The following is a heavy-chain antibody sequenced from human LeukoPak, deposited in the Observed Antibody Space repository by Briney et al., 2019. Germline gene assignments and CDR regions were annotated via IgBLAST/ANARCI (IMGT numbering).Heavy chain of an antibody. CDR3: ARRRGGHSYGLNWFDP. CDR2: IYYSGST. Sequence: SETLSLTCTVSGGSISSYYWSWIRQPPGKGLEWIGYIYYSGSTNYNPSLKSRVTISVDTSKNQFSLKLSSVTAADTAVYYCARRRGGHSYGLNWFDPWGQGTLVTVSS. D-gene: IGHD5-18*01. CDR1: GGSISSYY. V-gene: IGHV4-59*01. J-gene: IGHJ5*02.